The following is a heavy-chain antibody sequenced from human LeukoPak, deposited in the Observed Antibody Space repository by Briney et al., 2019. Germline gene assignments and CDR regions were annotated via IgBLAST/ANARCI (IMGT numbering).Heavy chain of an antibody. CDR2: INHSGST. J-gene: IGHJ5*02. V-gene: IGHV4-34*01. Sequence: PSETLSLTCAVYGGSFSGYYWSWIRQPPGKGLEWIGEINHSGSTYYNPSLKSRVTISVDTSKNQFSLKLSSVTAADTAVYYCASYGDYAGGWFDPWGQGTLVTVSS. CDR3: ASYGDYAGGWFDP. CDR1: GGSFSGYY. D-gene: IGHD4-17*01.